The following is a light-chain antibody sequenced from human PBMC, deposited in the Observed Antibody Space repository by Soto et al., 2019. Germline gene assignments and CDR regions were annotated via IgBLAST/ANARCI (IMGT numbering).Light chain of an antibody. CDR3: QSAYSSGTYVL. CDR1: ALPKQY. Sequence: SYELTQPPSVSVSPGQTARITCSGDALPKQYAYWYQQKPGQAPVLVIYKDSERPSGIPERFSGSSSGTTVTLTISGVQAEDEADYYCQSAYSSGTYVLFGGGTKLTVL. J-gene: IGLJ2*01. CDR2: KDS. V-gene: IGLV3-25*03.